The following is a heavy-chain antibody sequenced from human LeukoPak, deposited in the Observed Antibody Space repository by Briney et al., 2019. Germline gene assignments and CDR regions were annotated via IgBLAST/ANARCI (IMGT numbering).Heavy chain of an antibody. Sequence: ASVKVSCKASGGTFSSYAISWVRQAPAQGLEWMGIINPSGDSAKYAQKFQGRVTMTRDTSTSTVYMELNSLRSEDTAVYYCARDVIAATRSAVLDYWGQGTLVTVSS. D-gene: IGHD6-13*01. CDR1: GGTFSSYA. V-gene: IGHV1-46*01. CDR2: INPSGDSA. J-gene: IGHJ4*02. CDR3: ARDVIAATRSAVLDY.